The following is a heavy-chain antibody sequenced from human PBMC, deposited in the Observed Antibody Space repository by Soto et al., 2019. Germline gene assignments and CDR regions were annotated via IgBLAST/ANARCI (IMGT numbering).Heavy chain of an antibody. D-gene: IGHD2-21*02. CDR3: TRHALQYCGGDCYLFPYFEL. V-gene: IGHV3-73*02. Sequence: EVQLVESGGGLVQPGGSLKLSCAASGFTFSGSAMHWVRQASGKGLEWVGRIRSKANNYATAYAASVKGRFTISRDDSKNTAYLQMNSLTTEDTAVYYCTRHALQYCGGDCYLFPYFELWGRGTLVTVSS. CDR1: GFTFSGSA. J-gene: IGHJ2*01. CDR2: IRSKANNYAT.